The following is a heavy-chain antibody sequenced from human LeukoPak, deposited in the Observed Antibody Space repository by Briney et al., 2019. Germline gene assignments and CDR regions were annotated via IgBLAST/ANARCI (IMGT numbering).Heavy chain of an antibody. J-gene: IGHJ3*02. V-gene: IGHV1-24*01. CDR3: ATSDTAMVRDAFDI. CDR1: GYTLTELS. Sequence: ASVKVSCKVSGYTLTELSMHWVRQAPGKGLEWMGGFDPEDSETSYAQKFQGRVTMTEDTSTDTAYMELSSLRSEDTAVYYCATSDTAMVRDAFDIWGQGTMVTVSS. D-gene: IGHD5-18*01. CDR2: FDPEDSET.